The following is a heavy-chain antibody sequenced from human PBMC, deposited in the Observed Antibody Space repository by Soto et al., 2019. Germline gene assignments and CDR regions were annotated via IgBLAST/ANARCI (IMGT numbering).Heavy chain of an antibody. CDR1: GFTFSSYG. Sequence: QVQLVESGGGVVQPGRSLRLSCAASGFTFSSYGMHWVRQAPGKGLEWVAVIWYDGSNKYYADSVKGRFTISRDNSKNTRDLQMNSLRSEETALYYCARDPLISRLVPVPYYYGMDVWGQGTTVTVSS. J-gene: IGHJ6*02. CDR3: ARDPLISRLVPVPYYYGMDV. D-gene: IGHD2-2*01. CDR2: IWYDGSNK. V-gene: IGHV3-33*01.